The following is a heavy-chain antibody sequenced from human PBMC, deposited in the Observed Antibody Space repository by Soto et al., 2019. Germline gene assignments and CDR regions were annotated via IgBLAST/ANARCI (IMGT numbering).Heavy chain of an antibody. CDR3: AKTANGWFSAFDI. V-gene: IGHV3-23*01. Sequence: EVQLLESGGGLVQPGGSLRLSCAASGFTFSIYAMSWVRQAPGKGLEGVSAISGSGGTTYYADSVKGRFTFSRDNSKNTLYLQMNSLRAEDTDVYYCAKTANGWFSAFDIWGQGTMVTVSS. J-gene: IGHJ3*02. D-gene: IGHD6-19*01. CDR2: ISGSGGTT. CDR1: GFTFSIYA.